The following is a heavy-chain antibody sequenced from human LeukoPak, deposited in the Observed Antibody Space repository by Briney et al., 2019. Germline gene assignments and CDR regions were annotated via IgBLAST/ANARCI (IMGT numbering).Heavy chain of an antibody. CDR3: AKDAFRTVAVVYYFDY. V-gene: IGHV3-23*01. J-gene: IGHJ4*02. CDR2: ISGSGGSI. CDR1: GFTFSSYA. Sequence: GGSLRLSCAASGFTFSSYAMSWVRQAPGKGLEWVSAISGSGGSIYYADSVKGRFTISRDNSKNTLYLQMNSLRAEDTAVYYCAKDAFRTVAVVYYFDYWGQGTLVTVSS. D-gene: IGHD6-19*01.